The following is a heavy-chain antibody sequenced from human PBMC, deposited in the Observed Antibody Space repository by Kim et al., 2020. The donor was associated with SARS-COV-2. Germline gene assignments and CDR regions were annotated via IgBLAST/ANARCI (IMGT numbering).Heavy chain of an antibody. CDR3: ARDQAAAGTPPFWYYYGMDV. J-gene: IGHJ6*02. CDR2: IYYSGST. CDR1: GGSISSGGYY. V-gene: IGHV4-31*03. D-gene: IGHD6-13*01. Sequence: SETLSLTCTVSGGSISSGGYYWSWIRQHPGKGLEWIGYIYYSGSTYYNPPLKSRVTISVDTSKNQFSLKLSSVTAADTAVYYCARDQAAAGTPPFWYYYGMDVWGQGTTVTVSS.